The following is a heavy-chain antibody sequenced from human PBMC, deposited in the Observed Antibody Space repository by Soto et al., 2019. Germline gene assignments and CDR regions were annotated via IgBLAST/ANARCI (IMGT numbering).Heavy chain of an antibody. CDR1: GFSLSSKGMR. D-gene: IGHD3-16*01. V-gene: IGHV2-70*04. CDR2: IDWDDNK. J-gene: IGHJ4*02. CDR3: ARSTGGFTVAPYFFDY. Sequence: ESGPTLVNPTHTFTLTCTFSGFSLSSKGMRVSWIRQPPVKTLEWLARIDWDDNKIYSPALRTRLTISKATSKTQGVLTMTNVDPKDAATYYCARSTGGFTVAPYFFDYWGQGTLVTVSS.